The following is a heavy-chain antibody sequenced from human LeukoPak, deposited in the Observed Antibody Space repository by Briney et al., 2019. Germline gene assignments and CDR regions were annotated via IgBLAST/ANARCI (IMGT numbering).Heavy chain of an antibody. V-gene: IGHV5-51*01. J-gene: IGHJ5*02. CDR3: ARRDCSGGSCYYNWFDP. Sequence: GESLKISCKGSGYSFTSYWIGWVRQMPGKGLEWMGIIYPGDSDTRYSPSFQGQVTISADKSISTAYLQWSSLKASDTAMYYCARRDCSGGSCYYNWFDPWGQGTLVTVSS. D-gene: IGHD2-15*01. CDR1: GYSFTSYW. CDR2: IYPGDSDT.